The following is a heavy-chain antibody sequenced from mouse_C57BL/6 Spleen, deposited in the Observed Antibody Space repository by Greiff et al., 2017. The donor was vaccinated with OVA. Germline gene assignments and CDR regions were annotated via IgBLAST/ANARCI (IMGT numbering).Heavy chain of an antibody. CDR2: INPSNGGT. D-gene: IGHD1-1*01. V-gene: IGHV1-53*01. CDR3: ASPIYYYGSSHTYYAMDY. CDR1: GYTFTSYW. J-gene: IGHJ4*01. Sequence: QVQLQQPGTELVKPGASVKLSCKASGYTFTSYWMHWVKQRPGQGLEWIGNINPSNGGTNYNEKFQSKATLTVDKSSSTAYMQLSSLTSEDSAVYYGASPIYYYGSSHTYYAMDYWGQGTSVTVSS.